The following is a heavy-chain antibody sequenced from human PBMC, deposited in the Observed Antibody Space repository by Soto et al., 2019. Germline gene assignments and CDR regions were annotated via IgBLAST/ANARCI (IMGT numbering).Heavy chain of an antibody. V-gene: IGHV4-31*03. Sequence: PSETLSLTCTVSGGSISSGGYYWSWIRQHPGKGLEWIGYIYYSGSTYYNPSLKSRVTISVDTSKNQFSLKLSSVTAADTAVYYCARDGGSGLGWFDPWSQGTLVTVSS. CDR3: ARDGGSGLGWFDP. CDR1: GGSISSGGYY. CDR2: IYYSGST. D-gene: IGHD6-19*01. J-gene: IGHJ5*02.